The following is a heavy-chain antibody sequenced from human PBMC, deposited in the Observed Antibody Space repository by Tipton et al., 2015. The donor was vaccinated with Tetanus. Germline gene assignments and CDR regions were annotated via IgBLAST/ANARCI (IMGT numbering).Heavy chain of an antibody. J-gene: IGHJ4*02. CDR2: ITPIFGTT. Sequence: QSGAEVKKPGSSVKVSCKASGGTFTNYALSWVRQAPGQGLEWVGGITPIFGTTNSAPKFQGRVTITADESTNTAYMELSSLRSEDTGLYYCAGGSGIYSPDYWGQGTLVTVSS. CDR3: AGGSGIYSPDY. CDR1: GGTFTNYA. D-gene: IGHD3-10*01. V-gene: IGHV1-69*01.